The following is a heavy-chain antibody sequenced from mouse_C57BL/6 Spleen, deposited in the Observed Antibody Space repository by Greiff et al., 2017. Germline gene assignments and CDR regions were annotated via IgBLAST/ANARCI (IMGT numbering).Heavy chain of an antibody. Sequence: GASVKLSCKASGYTFTDYYINWVKQRLGQGLEWIARIYPGSGNTYYNEKCKGKATLTAEKSSSTAYMQLSSLTSEDSAVYFCASYGYAIDYWGQGTSVTVSS. CDR3: ASYGYAIDY. CDR1: GYTFTDYY. D-gene: IGHD1-1*01. V-gene: IGHV1-76*01. J-gene: IGHJ4*01. CDR2: IYPGSGNT.